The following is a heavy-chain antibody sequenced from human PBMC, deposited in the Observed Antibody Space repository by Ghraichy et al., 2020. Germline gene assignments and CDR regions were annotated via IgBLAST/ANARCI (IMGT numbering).Heavy chain of an antibody. Sequence: GSLRLSCSASGFTFSSYAMHWVRQAPGKGLEYVSAISSNGGSTYYADSVKGRFTISRDNSKNTLYLQMSSLRAEDTAVYYCVKDSRYYYGSGSYYNAFDYWGQGTLVTVSS. CDR1: GFTFSSYA. V-gene: IGHV3-64D*06. D-gene: IGHD3-10*01. CDR2: ISSNGGST. CDR3: VKDSRYYYGSGSYYNAFDY. J-gene: IGHJ4*02.